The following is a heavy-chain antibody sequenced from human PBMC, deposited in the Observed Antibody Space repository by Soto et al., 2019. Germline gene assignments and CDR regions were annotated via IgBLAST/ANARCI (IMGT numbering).Heavy chain of an antibody. Sequence: QVQLQQWGAGLLKPSETLSLTCAVYGGSFSGYYWSWIRQPPGKGLEWIGEINHSGSTNYNPSLKSGVTISVDTSKNQFSLKLSSVTAADTAVYYCARGQVRQLVRGHWFDPWGQGTLVTVSS. CDR1: GGSFSGYY. V-gene: IGHV4-34*01. J-gene: IGHJ5*02. CDR2: INHSGST. CDR3: ARGQVRQLVRGHWFDP. D-gene: IGHD6-13*01.